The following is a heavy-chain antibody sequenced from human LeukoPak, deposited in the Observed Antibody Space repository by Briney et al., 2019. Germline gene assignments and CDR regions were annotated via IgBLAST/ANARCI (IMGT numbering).Heavy chain of an antibody. CDR2: ISRDGASP. V-gene: IGHV3-43D*03. CDR3: VKDKAGTMLFDY. Sequence: GGSLRLSCAASGFSLDDYPMHWVRQAPGKGLEWVSLISRDGASPHYADSVKGRFTISRDNTKNSLYLQMKSLRAEDTALYYCVKDKAGTMLFDYWGQGTLVTVSS. D-gene: IGHD3-10*02. J-gene: IGHJ4*02. CDR1: GFSLDDYP.